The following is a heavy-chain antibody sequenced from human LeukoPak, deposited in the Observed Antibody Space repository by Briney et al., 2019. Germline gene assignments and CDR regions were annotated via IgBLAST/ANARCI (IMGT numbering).Heavy chain of an antibody. CDR2: IKQDGSVK. D-gene: IGHD6-13*01. V-gene: IGHV3-7*01. Sequence: PGGSLRLSCVVSGFTFSNHWMSWVRQAPGKGLEWVANIKQDGSVKYYVESLKGRFTISRDNAKNSLYLQMNSLRAEDTAVYYCARIGYSSSCTDYWGQGTLVRVSS. J-gene: IGHJ4*02. CDR3: ARIGYSSSCTDY. CDR1: GFTFSNHW.